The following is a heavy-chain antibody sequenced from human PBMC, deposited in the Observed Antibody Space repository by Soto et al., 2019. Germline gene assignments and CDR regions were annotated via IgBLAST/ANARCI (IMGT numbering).Heavy chain of an antibody. CDR1: GGSISSSSYY. CDR2: IYYSGST. J-gene: IGHJ5*02. D-gene: IGHD3-22*01. CDR3: ARQRDYYDRRGVTPGSIWFDP. V-gene: IGHV4-39*01. Sequence: KPSETLSLTCTVSGGSISSSSYYWGWIRQPPGKGLEWIGSIYYSGSTYYNPSLKSRVTISVDTSKNQFSLKLSSVTAADTAVYYCARQRDYYDRRGVTPGSIWFDPWGQGTLVTVSS.